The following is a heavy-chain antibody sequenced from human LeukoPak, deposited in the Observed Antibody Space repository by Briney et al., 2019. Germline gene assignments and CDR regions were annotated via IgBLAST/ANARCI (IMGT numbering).Heavy chain of an antibody. J-gene: IGHJ4*02. CDR2: ISPNSGGT. D-gene: IGHD3-22*01. V-gene: IGHV1-2*02. CDR3: ARWSWTPSTYYYDS. CDR1: GYTFTDYY. Sequence: ASMKVSCKASGYTFTDYYIHWVRQAPGQGPEWMGKISPNSGGTNYAQKFQDRVTMTSDTSLNTAYMELSRLRSDDTAVYYCARWSWTPSTYYYDSWGQGTLVTVSS.